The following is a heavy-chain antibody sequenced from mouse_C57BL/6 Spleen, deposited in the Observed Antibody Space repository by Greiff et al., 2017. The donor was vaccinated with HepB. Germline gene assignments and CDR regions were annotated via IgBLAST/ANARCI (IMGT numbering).Heavy chain of an antibody. J-gene: IGHJ4*01. V-gene: IGHV1-50*01. D-gene: IGHD1-1*01. CDR3: ARGDYGSSYAMDY. CDR1: GYTFTSYW. Sequence: VQLQQPGAELVKPGASVKLSCKASGYTFTSYWMQWVKQRPGQGLEWIGEIDPSDSYTNYNQKFKGKATLTVDPSSSTAYMQLSSLTSEDSAVYYCARGDYGSSYAMDYWGQGTSVTVSS. CDR2: IDPSDSYT.